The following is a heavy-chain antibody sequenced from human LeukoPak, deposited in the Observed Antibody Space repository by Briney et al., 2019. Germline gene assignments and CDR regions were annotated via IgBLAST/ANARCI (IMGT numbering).Heavy chain of an antibody. CDR1: GFVVSNKY. CDR3: ARVGLTMVWGVIQGDNWFDP. V-gene: IGHV3-66*01. Sequence: GGSLRLSCAASGFVVSNKYMSWVRQAPGEGLEWVSVIYSGGSTYYADSVKGRFTISRDNSKNTLYLQMNSLRAEDTAVYYCARVGLTMVWGVIQGDNWFDPWGQGTLVTVSS. J-gene: IGHJ5*02. D-gene: IGHD3-10*01. CDR2: IYSGGST.